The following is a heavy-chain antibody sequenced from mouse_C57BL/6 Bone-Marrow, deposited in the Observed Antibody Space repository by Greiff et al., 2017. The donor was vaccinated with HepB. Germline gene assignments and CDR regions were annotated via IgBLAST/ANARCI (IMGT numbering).Heavy chain of an antibody. J-gene: IGHJ3*01. CDR3: ARGYGSSRFAY. D-gene: IGHD1-1*01. Sequence: QVQLQHPGAELVKPGASVKLSCKASGYTFTSYWMQWVKQRPGQGLEWIGEIDPSDSYTNYNQKFKGKATLTVDTSSSTAYMQLSSLTSEDSAVYYCARGYGSSRFAYWGQGTLVTVSA. V-gene: IGHV1-50*01. CDR2: IDPSDSYT. CDR1: GYTFTSYW.